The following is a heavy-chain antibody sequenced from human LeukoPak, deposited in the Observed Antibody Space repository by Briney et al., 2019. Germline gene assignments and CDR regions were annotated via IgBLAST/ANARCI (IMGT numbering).Heavy chain of an antibody. CDR1: GYSISSDYY. V-gene: IGHV4-38-2*01. Sequence: SETLSLTCAVSGYSISSDYYWGWIRQPPGKGLQGIGSIYHGGSTYYHPSLESRVTISVDTSKNQFFLKVSSVTAADTAVVYCARVDNWCYPYGGQGILVTVSA. J-gene: IGHJ4*02. CDR3: ARVDNWCYPY. CDR2: IYHGGST. D-gene: IGHD1-1*01.